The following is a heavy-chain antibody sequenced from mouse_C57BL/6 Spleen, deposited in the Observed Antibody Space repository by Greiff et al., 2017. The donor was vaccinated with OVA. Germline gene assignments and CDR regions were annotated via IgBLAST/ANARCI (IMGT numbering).Heavy chain of an antibody. V-gene: IGHV1-53*01. Sequence: QVQLKQPGTELVKPGASVKLSCKASGYTFTSYWMHWVKQRPGQGLEWIGNINPSNGGTNYNEKFKSKATLTVDKSSSTAYMQLSSLTSEDSAVYYCARSLTTVVATSPFAYWGQGTLVTVSA. CDR1: GYTFTSYW. J-gene: IGHJ3*01. CDR2: INPSNGGT. D-gene: IGHD1-1*01. CDR3: ARSLTTVVATSPFAY.